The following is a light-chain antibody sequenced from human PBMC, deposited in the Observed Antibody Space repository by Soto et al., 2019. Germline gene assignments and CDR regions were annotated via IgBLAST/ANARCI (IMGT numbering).Light chain of an antibody. CDR1: SSDVGAYDA. CDR2: RGT. V-gene: IGLV2-23*01. Sequence: QSVLAQPASVSGSPGESITISCTGTSSDVGAYDAVSWYQQHPGKAPQVIIYRGTKRPSSVSTRFSGSVSGNTASLTVSGLQAEDEAEYFCCSSAPESTYLFGTGTKVTVL. J-gene: IGLJ1*01. CDR3: CSSAPESTYL.